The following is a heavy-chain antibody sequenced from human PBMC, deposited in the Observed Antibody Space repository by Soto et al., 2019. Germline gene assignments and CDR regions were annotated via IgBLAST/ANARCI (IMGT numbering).Heavy chain of an antibody. CDR3: ARGGQWGPRDALDL. V-gene: IGHV3-7*03. CDR2: IKQDGSEK. Sequence: EVQLLESGGGLVQPGGSLSLSCVGSGFTSSSYWMTWVRQAPGKGLEWVASIKQDGSEKFYADSVKGRVTISRDNANKALHQQTSMSRVEDTAVYYCARGGQWGPRDALDLWGQGTTVT. J-gene: IGHJ3*01. D-gene: IGHD7-27*01. CDR1: GFTSSSYW.